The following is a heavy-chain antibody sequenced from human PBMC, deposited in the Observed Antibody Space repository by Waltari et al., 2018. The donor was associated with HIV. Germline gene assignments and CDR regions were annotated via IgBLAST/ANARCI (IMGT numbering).Heavy chain of an antibody. V-gene: IGHV1-2*02. CDR2: INPNTGAT. D-gene: IGHD3-3*01. CDR3: ARDPATVSSGMDV. J-gene: IGHJ6*02. CDR1: GYRFIGFY. Sequence: QVQLVQSETPGKKPGASLKVSCTASGYRFIGFYIHWVRQAPGQGLEWVGYINPNTGATDYAQKFQGRVTVTGDPSISTAYMEITTLRSDDTAIYYCARDPATVSSGMDVWGQGTTVIVSS.